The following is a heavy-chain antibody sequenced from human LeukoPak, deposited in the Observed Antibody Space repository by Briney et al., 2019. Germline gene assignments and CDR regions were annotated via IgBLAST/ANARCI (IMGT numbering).Heavy chain of an antibody. Sequence: GGSLRLSCAASGFTFSNYWMHWVRQAPGKGLVWVSCIYSDASCINYADSVKGRFTISRDNAKNTVYLQMNSLRAEDTAVYYCARGGVGCFDYWGEGALVTVSS. D-gene: IGHD6-19*01. V-gene: IGHV3-74*01. CDR3: ARGGVGCFDY. CDR2: IYSDASCI. J-gene: IGHJ4*02. CDR1: GFTFSNYW.